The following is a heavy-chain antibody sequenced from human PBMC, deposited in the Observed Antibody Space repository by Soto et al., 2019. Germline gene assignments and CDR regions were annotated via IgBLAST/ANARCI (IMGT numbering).Heavy chain of an antibody. J-gene: IGHJ6*02. CDR2: ISAYNGNT. D-gene: IGHD6-13*01. Sequence: ASVKVSCKASGYTFTSYGISWVRQAPGQGLEWMGWISAYNGNTNYAQKLQGRVTMTTDTSTSTAYMELRSLRSDDTAVYYCARFFQSSSWYGGTDYYYGMDVWGQGTTVTVSS. V-gene: IGHV1-18*04. CDR1: GYTFTSYG. CDR3: ARFFQSSSWYGGTDYYYGMDV.